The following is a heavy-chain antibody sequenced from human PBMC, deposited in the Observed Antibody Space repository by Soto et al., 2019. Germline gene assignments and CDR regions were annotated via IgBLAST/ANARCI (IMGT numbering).Heavy chain of an antibody. D-gene: IGHD1-26*01. CDR2: IIPIFGTA. CDR3: ARDFTSYSGSYFSDY. J-gene: IGHJ4*02. Sequence: GASVKVSCKASGGTFSSYAISWVRQAPLQGLEWMGGIIPIFGTANYAQKFQGRVTITADKSTSTAYMELSSLRSEDTAVYYCARDFTSYSGSYFSDYWGQGTLVTVSS. V-gene: IGHV1-69*06. CDR1: GGTFSSYA.